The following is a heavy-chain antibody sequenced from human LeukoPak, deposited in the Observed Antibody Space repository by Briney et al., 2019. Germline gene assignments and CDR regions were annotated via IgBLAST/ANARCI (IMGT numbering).Heavy chain of an antibody. V-gene: IGHV1-18*01. CDR3: ARDSGGDYVWGSYGY. CDR2: ISAYNGNT. J-gene: IGHJ4*02. CDR1: GYTFTSYG. Sequence: ASVKVSCKASGYTFTSYGISWVRQAPGQGLEWMGWISAYNGNTNYAQKLQGRVTMTTDTSTSTAYMELRSLRSDDTAVYYCARDSGGDYVWGSYGYWGQGTPVTVSS. D-gene: IGHD3-16*01.